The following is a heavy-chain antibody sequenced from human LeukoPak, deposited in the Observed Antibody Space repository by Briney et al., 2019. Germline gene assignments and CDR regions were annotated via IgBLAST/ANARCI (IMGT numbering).Heavy chain of an antibody. Sequence: GGSLRLSCAASGFTFSSSWMTWVRQAPGKGLEWLANIKGDGSDKNYVDSVKGRFTISRDNSKNTLYLQMNSLRAEDTAVYYCARDLLPLYDSSGYSLDYWGQGTLVTVSS. CDR2: IKGDGSDK. D-gene: IGHD3-22*01. J-gene: IGHJ4*02. CDR3: ARDLLPLYDSSGYSLDY. CDR1: GFTFSSSW. V-gene: IGHV3-7*01.